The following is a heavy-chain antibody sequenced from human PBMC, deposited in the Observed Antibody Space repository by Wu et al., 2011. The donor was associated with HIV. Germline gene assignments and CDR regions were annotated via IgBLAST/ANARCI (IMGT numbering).Heavy chain of an antibody. CDR3: VTYCSSGNCAKKISLAGAFAY. V-gene: IGHV3-21*01. D-gene: IGHD2-8*01. CDR2: ISSSSIYL. J-gene: IGHJ4*02. Sequence: SISSSSIYLYYGDSXKGRFTVSRDNAKRSLYLQMTSLRPDDTAVYYCVTYCSSGNCAKKISLAGAFAYWGQGTVVTVSS.